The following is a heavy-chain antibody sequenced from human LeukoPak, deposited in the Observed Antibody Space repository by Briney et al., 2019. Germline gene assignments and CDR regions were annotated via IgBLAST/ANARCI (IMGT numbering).Heavy chain of an antibody. V-gene: IGHV4-34*01. Sequence: PSETLSLTCAVYGGSFSGYYWSWIRQPPGKGLERIGEINHSGSTNYNPSLKSRVTISVDTSKNQFSLKLSSVTAADTAVYYCASIIAARRNYYYYYYMDVWGKGTTVTVSS. D-gene: IGHD6-6*01. CDR1: GGSFSGYY. CDR2: INHSGST. J-gene: IGHJ6*03. CDR3: ASIIAARRNYYYYYYMDV.